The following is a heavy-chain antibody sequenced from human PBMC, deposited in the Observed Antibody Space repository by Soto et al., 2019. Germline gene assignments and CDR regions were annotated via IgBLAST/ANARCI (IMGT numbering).Heavy chain of an antibody. J-gene: IGHJ5*02. D-gene: IGHD3-22*01. CDR3: ASSGIVGREVNTWFDP. CDR2: IAYRGST. Sequence: PSETLSLTCTVSAGSLATSYWSWIRQPLGKALEWIGYIAYRGSTTYNPSLKSRLTISIDPSKSQISLKLTSMTPADTAVYYCASSGIVGREVNTWFDPWGQGTLVTVSS. CDR1: AGSLATSY. V-gene: IGHV4-59*01.